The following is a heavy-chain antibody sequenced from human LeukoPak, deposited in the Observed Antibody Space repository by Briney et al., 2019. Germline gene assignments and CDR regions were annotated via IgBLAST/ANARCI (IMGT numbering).Heavy chain of an antibody. CDR1: GGSISSSSYY. CDR3: VRDLGYRSDWEADAFDF. D-gene: IGHD6-19*01. J-gene: IGHJ3*01. CDR2: IYYSGST. Sequence: NPSETLSLTCTVSGGSISSSSYYWGWIRQPPGKGLEWIGSIYYSGSTYYNPSLKSRVTISVDTSKNQFSLKLSSVTAADTALYYCVRDLGYRSDWEADAFDFWGQGTMVAVSS. V-gene: IGHV4-39*07.